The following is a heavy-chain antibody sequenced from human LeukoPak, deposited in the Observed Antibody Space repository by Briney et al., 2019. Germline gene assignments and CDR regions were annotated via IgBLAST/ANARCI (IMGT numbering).Heavy chain of an antibody. D-gene: IGHD3-3*01. V-gene: IGHV4-34*01. CDR1: GGSISSYY. CDR2: INHSGST. J-gene: IGHJ5*02. Sequence: SETLSLTCTVSGGSISSYYWSWIRQPPGKGLEWIGEINHSGSTNYNPSLKSRVTISADTSKNQFSLKLSSVTAADTAVYYCARGRLWSGYLAWGQGTLVTVSS. CDR3: ARGRLWSGYLA.